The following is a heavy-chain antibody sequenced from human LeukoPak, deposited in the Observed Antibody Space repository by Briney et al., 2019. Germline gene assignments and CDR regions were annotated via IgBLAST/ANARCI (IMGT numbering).Heavy chain of an antibody. Sequence: GGSLRLSCAASGFTFSSYSMNWVRQAPGKGLEWVSYIGSSSSTIYYGDSVKGRFTISRDNAKNSLDLQMNSLRAEDTAVYYCARDPYSSSAFDYWGQGTLVTVSS. D-gene: IGHD6-6*01. CDR1: GFTFSSYS. V-gene: IGHV3-48*01. J-gene: IGHJ4*02. CDR3: ARDPYSSSAFDY. CDR2: IGSSSSTI.